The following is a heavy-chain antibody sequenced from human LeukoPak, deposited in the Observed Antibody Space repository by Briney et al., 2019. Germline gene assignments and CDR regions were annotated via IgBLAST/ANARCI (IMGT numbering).Heavy chain of an antibody. CDR1: GFTFSGSV. CDR3: ARLWGDCGGDCYSHDY. CDR2: IRSKADSYAT. Sequence: PGGSLKLSCAASGFTFSGSVMHWVRQASGKGLEWVGRIRSKADSYATTYAASVKGRFTISRDDPKNTAFLQMNSLSLEDTAVYYCARLWGDCGGDCYSHDYWGQGTLVTVSS. J-gene: IGHJ4*02. V-gene: IGHV3-73*01. D-gene: IGHD2-21*02.